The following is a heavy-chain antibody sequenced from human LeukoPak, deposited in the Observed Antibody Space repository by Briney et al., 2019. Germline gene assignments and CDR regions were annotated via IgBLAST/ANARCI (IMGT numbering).Heavy chain of an antibody. J-gene: IGHJ3*02. V-gene: IGHV3-9*01. CDR3: AKDMLQQLSAFDI. CDR1: GFTFDDYA. D-gene: IGHD6-13*01. CDR2: ISWNSGSI. Sequence: GGSLRLSCAASGFTFDDYAMHWVRQAPGKGLEWVSGISWNSGSIGYADSVKGRFTISRDNAKNSLYLQMNSLRAEDTALYYCAKDMLQQLSAFDIWGQGTMVTVSS.